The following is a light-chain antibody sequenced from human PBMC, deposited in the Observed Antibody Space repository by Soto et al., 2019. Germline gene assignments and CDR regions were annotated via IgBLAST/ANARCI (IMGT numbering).Light chain of an antibody. Sequence: EIVMTQSQVTLSVSPGERATLSCSASQSVSSNLAWYQQKPGQAPRLLIYGPSTRATGIPARFSGSGSGREFTPTNSSLQSEAFAVYYCQQYNNWPPWTFGQGTKVDIK. CDR1: QSVSSN. V-gene: IGKV3-15*01. J-gene: IGKJ1*01. CDR2: GPS. CDR3: QQYNNWPPWT.